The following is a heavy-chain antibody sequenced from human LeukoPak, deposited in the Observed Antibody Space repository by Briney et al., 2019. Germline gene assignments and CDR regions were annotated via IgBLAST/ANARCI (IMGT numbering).Heavy chain of an antibody. D-gene: IGHD2-15*01. Sequence: GGSLRLSCAASGFTFSGYSMNWVRQAPGKGLEWVSSISSSSSSYIYYADSVKGRFTISRDNAKNSLYLQMNSLRAEDTAVYYCARDWGIVVVVAAMDDAFDIWGQGTMVTVSS. CDR3: ARDWGIVVVVAAMDDAFDI. CDR1: GFTFSGYS. CDR2: ISSSSSSYI. V-gene: IGHV3-21*01. J-gene: IGHJ3*02.